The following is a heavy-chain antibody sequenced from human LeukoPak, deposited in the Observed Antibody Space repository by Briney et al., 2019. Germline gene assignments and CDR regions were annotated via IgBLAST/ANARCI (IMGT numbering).Heavy chain of an antibody. V-gene: IGHV1-69*04. Sequence: ASVKVSCKASGGTFTTYAISWVRQAPRQGLEWMGRFIPILGRAHYAQRLRGRVTIAADQSTGTAYMELSSLRSEDTAIYYCATEHIVVLTATYFDSWGQGTLVTVSS. J-gene: IGHJ4*02. CDR2: FIPILGRA. CDR1: GGTFTTYA. D-gene: IGHD2-21*02. CDR3: ATEHIVVLTATYFDS.